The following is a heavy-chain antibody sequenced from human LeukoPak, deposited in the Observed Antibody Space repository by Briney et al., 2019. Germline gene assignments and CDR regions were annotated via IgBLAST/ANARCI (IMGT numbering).Heavy chain of an antibody. Sequence: ASVKVSCKASGGTFSSYAISWVRQAPGQGLEWMGRIIPIFGTANYAQKFQGRVTITTDESTSTAYMELSSLRSEDTAVYHCARDDSSSFRGAEYFQHWGQGTLVTVSS. CDR2: IIPIFGTA. V-gene: IGHV1-69*05. CDR1: GGTFSSYA. D-gene: IGHD6-13*01. J-gene: IGHJ1*01. CDR3: ARDDSSSFRGAEYFQH.